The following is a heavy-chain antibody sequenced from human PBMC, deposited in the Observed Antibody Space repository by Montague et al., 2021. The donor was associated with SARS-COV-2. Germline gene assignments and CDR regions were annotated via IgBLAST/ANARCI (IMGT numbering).Heavy chain of an antibody. Sequence: QSGAEVKKPGKSLKISCKGSGYSFTSYWIDWVRQMPGKGLEWMGIIYPGDSDTRYSPSFHGQVTISADKSISTAYLQWGSLKASDTAMYYCARHPRYCSGGSCYSGGEFDYWGQGTLVTVSS. J-gene: IGHJ4*02. V-gene: IGHV5-51*01. CDR2: IYPGDSDT. CDR3: ARHPRYCSGGSCYSGGEFDY. CDR1: GYSFTSYW. D-gene: IGHD2-15*01.